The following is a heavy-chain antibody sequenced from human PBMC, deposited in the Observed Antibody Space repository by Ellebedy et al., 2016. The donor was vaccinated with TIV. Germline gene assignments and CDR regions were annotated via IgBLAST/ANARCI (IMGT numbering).Heavy chain of an antibody. J-gene: IGHJ4*02. V-gene: IGHV1-18*04. Sequence: AASVKVSCKAYGYTFTSYGISWVRQAPGQGLEWMGWINPNNGDTAFAQSLQGRVTTTTDTSISTAYMELSSLTSDDTAVYYCVRDLTNPLKGEYWGQGTLVTVSS. CDR3: VRDLTNPLKGEY. CDR2: INPNNGDT. CDR1: GYTFTSYG. D-gene: IGHD1-14*01.